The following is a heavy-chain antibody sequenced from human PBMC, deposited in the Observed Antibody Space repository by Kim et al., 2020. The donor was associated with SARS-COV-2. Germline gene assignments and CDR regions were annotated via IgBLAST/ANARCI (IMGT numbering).Heavy chain of an antibody. J-gene: IGHJ6*03. D-gene: IGHD3-10*01. Sequence: VSVKSRKTINPDTSKNQFSLQLNSVTPEDTAVYYCARDNYLAFNYYYMDVWGKGTTVTVSS. CDR3: ARDNYLAFNYYYMDV. V-gene: IGHV6-1*01.